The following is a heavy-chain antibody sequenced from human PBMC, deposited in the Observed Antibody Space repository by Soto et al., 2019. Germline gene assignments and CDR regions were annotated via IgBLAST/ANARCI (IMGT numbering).Heavy chain of an antibody. V-gene: IGHV1-69*01. CDR1: GGTFSRYA. Sequence: QVQLVQSGAEVKKPGSSVKVSCKASGGTFSRYALNWVRLAPGQGPEWMGGIVPMFGKPNYAKKLQGRVTITADESTSTAYMELSSLRSEDTAVYYCARGVDYESSAYYFFFWGQGTLVTVSS. CDR3: ARGVDYESSAYYFFF. CDR2: IVPMFGKP. J-gene: IGHJ4*02. D-gene: IGHD3-22*01.